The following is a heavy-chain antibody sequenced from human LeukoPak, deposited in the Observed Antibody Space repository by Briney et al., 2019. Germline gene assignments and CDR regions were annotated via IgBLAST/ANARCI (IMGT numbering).Heavy chain of an antibody. D-gene: IGHD6-13*01. J-gene: IGHJ4*02. CDR2: ISGSGGST. V-gene: IGHV3-23*01. CDR3: AKDSFSSQQLAPGYFDY. CDR1: GFTFSSYA. Sequence: PGGSLRLSCAASGFTFSSYAMSWVRQAPGKGLEWVSAISGSGGSTYYADSVKGRFTISRDNSKNTLYPQMNSLRAEDTAVYYCAKDSFSSQQLAPGYFDYWGQGTLVTVSS.